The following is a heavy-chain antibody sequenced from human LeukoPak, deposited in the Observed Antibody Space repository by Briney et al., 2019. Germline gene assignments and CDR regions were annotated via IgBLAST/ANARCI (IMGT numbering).Heavy chain of an antibody. Sequence: GSLGLFCSGSGFPFSHHALSWVRPAPGEGLGWVFTFWGCGGSTYYADSMKGRFTISRDNSKNTLYLQMNSLRAEDTAVYYCAKGKAARGLVVVTAMDDYWGQGTLVTVSS. CDR2: FWGCGGST. V-gene: IGHV3-23*01. CDR3: AKGKAARGLVVVTAMDDY. CDR1: GFPFSHHA. J-gene: IGHJ4*02. D-gene: IGHD2-21*02.